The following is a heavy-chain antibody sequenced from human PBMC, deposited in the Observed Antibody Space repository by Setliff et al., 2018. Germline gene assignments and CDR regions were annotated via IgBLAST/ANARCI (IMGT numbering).Heavy chain of an antibody. Sequence: SETLSLTCIVAGDSISNSDYYWGWIRQPPGKGLEWIGRVYNTGTTNYNPSLKSRVTISVDTSNNQFSLKLTSVSAADTAIYYCARSSYYASGNSHNYYMDVWGKGTAVTVSS. CDR1: GDSISNSDYY. CDR3: ARSSYYASGNSHNYYMDV. J-gene: IGHJ6*03. CDR2: VYNTGTT. V-gene: IGHV4-39*07. D-gene: IGHD3-10*01.